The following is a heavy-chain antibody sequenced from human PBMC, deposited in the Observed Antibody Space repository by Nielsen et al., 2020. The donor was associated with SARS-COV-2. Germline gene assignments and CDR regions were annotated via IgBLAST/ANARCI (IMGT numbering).Heavy chain of an antibody. D-gene: IGHD2-2*01. Sequence: GGSLRLSCAASGFTFSSYSMNWVRQAPGKGLEWVSSISSSSSYIYYADSVKGRFTISRDNAKNSLYLQMNSLRAEDTAVYYCARVVPAANGDFYYYYYYMDVWGKGTTVTVSS. J-gene: IGHJ6*03. CDR1: GFTFSSYS. CDR3: ARVVPAANGDFYYYYYYMDV. V-gene: IGHV3-21*01. CDR2: ISSSSSYI.